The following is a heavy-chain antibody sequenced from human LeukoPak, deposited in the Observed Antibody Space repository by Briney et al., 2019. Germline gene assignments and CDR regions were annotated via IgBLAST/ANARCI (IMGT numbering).Heavy chain of an antibody. CDR2: IYTSGST. CDR3: ARRSSSWYYFDY. V-gene: IGHV4-61*02. D-gene: IGHD6-13*01. Sequence: SETLSLTCTVSGGSISSGSYYWSWIWQPAGKGLEWIGRIYTSGSTNYNPSLKSRVTMSVDTSRNQFSLKLSSVTAADTAVYYCARRSSSWYYFDYWGQGTLVTVSS. CDR1: GGSISSGSYY. J-gene: IGHJ4*02.